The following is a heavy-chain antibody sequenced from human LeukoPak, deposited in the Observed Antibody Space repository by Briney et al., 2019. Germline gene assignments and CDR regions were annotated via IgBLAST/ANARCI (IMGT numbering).Heavy chain of an antibody. CDR1: GFTFSSYS. V-gene: IGHV3-21*01. D-gene: IGHD2-2*01. J-gene: IGHJ4*02. Sequence: GGSLRLSCAASGFTFSSYSMNWVRQAPGKGLEWVSSISSSSSYIYYADSVKGRFTISRDNAKNSLYLQMNSLRAEDTAVYYCARIPVGVSAGDYYFDYWGQGTLVTVSS. CDR3: ARIPVGVSAGDYYFDY. CDR2: ISSSSSYI.